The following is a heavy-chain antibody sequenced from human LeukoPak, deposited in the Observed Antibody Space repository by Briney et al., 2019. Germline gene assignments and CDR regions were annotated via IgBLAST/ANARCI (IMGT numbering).Heavy chain of an antibody. CDR1: GYIFSDYW. Sequence: GESLKISCQASGYIFSDYWIGWLRQMPGKGLEWMGIIYPADSDTRYKPSFEGQVTISADKSISTAYLQWSSLKASDTAMYYCARRYCSGGTCYFDYWGQGTLVTVSS. D-gene: IGHD2-15*01. CDR2: IYPADSDT. J-gene: IGHJ4*02. CDR3: ARRYCSGGTCYFDY. V-gene: IGHV5-51*01.